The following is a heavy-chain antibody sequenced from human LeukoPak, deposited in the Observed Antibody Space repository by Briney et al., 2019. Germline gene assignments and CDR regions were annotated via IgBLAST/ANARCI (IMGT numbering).Heavy chain of an antibody. J-gene: IGHJ4*02. Sequence: PSETLSLTCTVSGGSISSYYWTWIRQPPGKGLEWIGYMFYSGTTNYNPSLKSRLTMSVDTSKNRLSLKLSSVTAADTAVYYCARVGVSTAIFDCWGQGTLVTVSS. CDR3: ARVGVSTAIFDC. V-gene: IGHV4-59*01. CDR2: MFYSGTT. D-gene: IGHD5/OR15-5a*01. CDR1: GGSISSYY.